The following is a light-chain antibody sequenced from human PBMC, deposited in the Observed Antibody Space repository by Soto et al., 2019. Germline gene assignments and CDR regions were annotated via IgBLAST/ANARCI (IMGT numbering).Light chain of an antibody. J-gene: IGKJ1*01. V-gene: IGKV3-20*01. CDR1: QSVSSNY. Sequence: EVLLTQSPGTLSLSPGERATLSCRASQSVSSNYLACYQQRPGQAPRLLIYGASSRATGIPDRFSGSGSGTDFTLTISRLEPEDSAVYFCQHYSSQTFGQGTKVDIK. CDR2: GAS. CDR3: QHYSSQT.